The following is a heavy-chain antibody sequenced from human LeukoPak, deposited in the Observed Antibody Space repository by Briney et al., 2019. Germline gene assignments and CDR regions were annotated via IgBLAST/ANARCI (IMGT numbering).Heavy chain of an antibody. Sequence: ASVKVSCKASGYTFTSYGISWVRQAPGQGLEWMGWISAYNGSTNYAQKLQGRVTMTTDTSTSTAYMEPRSLRSDDTAVYYCAGVRWVGSSGYYSYYYGMDVWGQGTTVTVSS. CDR2: ISAYNGST. D-gene: IGHD3-22*01. CDR1: GYTFTSYG. V-gene: IGHV1-18*01. CDR3: AGVRWVGSSGYYSYYYGMDV. J-gene: IGHJ6*02.